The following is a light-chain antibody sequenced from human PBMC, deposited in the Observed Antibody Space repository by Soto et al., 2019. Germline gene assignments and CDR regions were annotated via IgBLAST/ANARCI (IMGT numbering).Light chain of an antibody. V-gene: IGKV1-5*03. J-gene: IGKJ4*01. CDR1: QSISSW. CDR2: KAS. CDR3: QQYKSYSLT. Sequence: IQMTQSPSTLSASLVDRVVITCRASQSISSWLAWYQQKPGKAPKLLIYKASSLESGVPSRFSGSGSGTEFTLTISSLQPDDFATYYCQQYKSYSLTFGGGTKVDIK.